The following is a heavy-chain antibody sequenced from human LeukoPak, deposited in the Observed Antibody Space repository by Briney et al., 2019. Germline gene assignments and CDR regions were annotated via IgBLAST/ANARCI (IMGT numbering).Heavy chain of an antibody. Sequence: GRSLRLSCAASGFTFSSYAMHWVRQAPGKGLEWVAVISYDGSNKYYADSVKGRFTISRDNSKNTLYLQMNSLRAEDTAVYYCARDQNSGSYLHYYYMDVWGKGTTVTVSS. V-gene: IGHV3-30*01. CDR3: ARDQNSGSYLHYYYMDV. J-gene: IGHJ6*03. CDR1: GFTFSSYA. D-gene: IGHD1-26*01. CDR2: ISYDGSNK.